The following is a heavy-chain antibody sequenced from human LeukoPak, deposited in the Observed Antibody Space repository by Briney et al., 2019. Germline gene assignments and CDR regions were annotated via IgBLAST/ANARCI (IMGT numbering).Heavy chain of an antibody. J-gene: IGHJ3*02. Sequence: SETLSLTCAVYSGSFSAYYWSWIRQPPGKGLEWIGEINHSGSTNYNPSLKSRVTISVDTSKNQFSLKLRSVTAADTAVYYCARDDYYDFWSGYYNPGAFDIWGQGTMVTVSS. CDR3: ARDDYYDFWSGYYNPGAFDI. D-gene: IGHD3-3*01. V-gene: IGHV4-34*01. CDR1: SGSFSAYY. CDR2: INHSGST.